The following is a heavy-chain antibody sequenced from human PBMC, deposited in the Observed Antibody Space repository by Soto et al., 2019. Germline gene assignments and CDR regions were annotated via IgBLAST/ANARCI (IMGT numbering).Heavy chain of an antibody. CDR2: ISYDGSNK. J-gene: IGHJ3*02. Sequence: PGGSLRLSCAASGFTFSSYGMHWVRQAPGKGLEWVAVISYDGSNKYYADSVKGRFTISRDNSKNTLYLQMNSLRAEDTAVYYCAKGSPGATLAFDIWGQGTMVTVS. V-gene: IGHV3-30*18. D-gene: IGHD1-26*01. CDR3: AKGSPGATLAFDI. CDR1: GFTFSSYG.